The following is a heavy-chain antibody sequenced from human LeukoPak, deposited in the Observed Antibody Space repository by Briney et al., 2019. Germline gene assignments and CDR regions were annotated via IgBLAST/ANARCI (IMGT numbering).Heavy chain of an antibody. J-gene: IGHJ4*02. V-gene: IGHV3-74*01. D-gene: IGHD1-26*01. Sequence: GGSLRLSCAASGFTFSSNWMYWVRQAPGKGLMWVSRINRDGSSTTYADSVKGRFTISRDNAKNTLYLQMNSLRAEDTAVYYCVEEGGTVDYWGQGTLVTVSS. CDR3: VEEGGTVDY. CDR1: GFTFSSNW. CDR2: INRDGSST.